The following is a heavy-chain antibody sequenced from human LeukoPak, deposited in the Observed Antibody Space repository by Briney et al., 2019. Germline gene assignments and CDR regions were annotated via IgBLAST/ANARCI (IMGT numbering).Heavy chain of an antibody. J-gene: IGHJ1*01. Sequence: ASVKVSCKVSGYTLTELSMHWVRQAPGKGLEWMGGFGPEDGETIYAQKFQGRVTMTEDTSTDTAYMELSSLRSEDTAVYYCATHIAVAASGGAEYFQHWGQGTLVTVSS. D-gene: IGHD6-19*01. CDR3: ATHIAVAASGGAEYFQH. V-gene: IGHV1-24*01. CDR1: GYTLTELS. CDR2: FGPEDGET.